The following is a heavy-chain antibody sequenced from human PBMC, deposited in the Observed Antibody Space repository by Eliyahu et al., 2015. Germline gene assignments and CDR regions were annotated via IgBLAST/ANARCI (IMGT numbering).Heavy chain of an antibody. CDR1: GFIFSFET. V-gene: IGHV3-23*05. CDR3: AKVGTDYFDH. Sequence: EVQLLESGGGLVQPGGSLRLSCAGSGFIFSFETMSWVRQAPGKGLEWVSGITGSGSYIYYADSVKGRFTISRDNSKNMMYLQLNSLRAEDTAVYFCAKVGTDYFDHWGQGTLVTVSS. CDR2: ITGSGSYI. D-gene: IGHD1-1*01. J-gene: IGHJ4*02.